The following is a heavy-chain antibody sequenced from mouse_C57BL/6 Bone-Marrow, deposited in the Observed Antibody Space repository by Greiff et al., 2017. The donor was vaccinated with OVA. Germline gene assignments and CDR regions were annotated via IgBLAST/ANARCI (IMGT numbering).Heavy chain of an antibody. CDR1: GYTFTSYG. V-gene: IGHV1-81*01. CDR2: IYPRSGNT. CDR3: ARYYYDPYYFDY. Sequence: QVQLQQSGAELARPGASVKLSCKASGYTFTSYGISWVKQRTGQGLEWIGEIYPRSGNTYYNEKFKGKATLTADKSSSTAYMELRSLTSEDSAVYFCARYYYDPYYFDYWGQGTTLTVSS. J-gene: IGHJ2*01. D-gene: IGHD2-4*01.